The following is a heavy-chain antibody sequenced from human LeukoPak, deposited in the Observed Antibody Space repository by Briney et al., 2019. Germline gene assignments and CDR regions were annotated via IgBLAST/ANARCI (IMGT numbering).Heavy chain of an antibody. Sequence: GGSLRLSCAASGFTFSSYGMNWVRQAPGKGLEWVSSISSSSTYIYYADSLKGRFTITRDNAKNSLYLQMNSLRAEDTAVYYRARSRGDSGYDAPGYWGQGTLVTVSS. CDR3: ARSRGDSGYDAPGY. CDR1: GFTFSSYG. D-gene: IGHD5-12*01. CDR2: ISSSSTYI. J-gene: IGHJ4*02. V-gene: IGHV3-21*01.